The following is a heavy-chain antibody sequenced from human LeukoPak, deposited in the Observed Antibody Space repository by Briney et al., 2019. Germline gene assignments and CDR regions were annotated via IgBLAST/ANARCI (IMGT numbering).Heavy chain of an antibody. V-gene: IGHV3-23*01. J-gene: IGHJ6*03. CDR1: GFTFSSYA. Sequence: GGSLRLSCAASGFTFSSYAMSWVRQAPGKGLEWVSAFSGSGGSTYYADSVKGRFTISRDNSKNTLYLQMNSLRAEDTAVYYCAKDGHIWAAAAAGQNNAYYYYMDVWGKGTTVTVSS. D-gene: IGHD6-13*01. CDR3: AKDGHIWAAAAAGQNNAYYYYMDV. CDR2: FSGSGGST.